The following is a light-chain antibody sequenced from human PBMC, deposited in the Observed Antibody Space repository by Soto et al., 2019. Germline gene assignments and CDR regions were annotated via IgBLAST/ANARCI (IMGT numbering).Light chain of an antibody. V-gene: IGLV1-51*01. J-gene: IGLJ1*01. CDR2: DNS. CDR3: SSYTSSSTYV. CDR1: SSNIGNNY. Sequence: QSVLTQPPSVSAAPGQKVTISCSGSSSNIGNNYVSWYQQFPGTAPKLLIYDNSKRPSGIPDRFSGSKSGTSATLDITGLQTGDEADYYCSSYTSSSTYVFGTGTKVTVL.